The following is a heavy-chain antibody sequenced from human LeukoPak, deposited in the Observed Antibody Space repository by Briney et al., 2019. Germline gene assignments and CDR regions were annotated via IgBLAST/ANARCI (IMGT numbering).Heavy chain of an antibody. D-gene: IGHD6-19*01. CDR1: GFTFCVYA. J-gene: IGHJ4*02. V-gene: IGHV3-23*01. Sequence: GGSLRLSCAASGFTFCVYAMSWVRQTPRKRLEWVSAISGSGGSTYYADSVKGRFTISRDNSKNTLYLQMNSLRAEDTAVYYCAKDLRYSSGWYFDYWGQGTLVTVSS. CDR2: ISGSGGST. CDR3: AKDLRYSSGWYFDY.